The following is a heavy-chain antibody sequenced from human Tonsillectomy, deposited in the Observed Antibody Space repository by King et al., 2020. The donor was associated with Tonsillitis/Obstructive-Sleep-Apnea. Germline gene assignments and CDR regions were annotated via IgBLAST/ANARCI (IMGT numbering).Heavy chain of an antibody. CDR2: IXSTGSYI. CDR1: GFTFSRYN. CDR3: ARDPSWGLGAFDI. D-gene: IGHD7-27*01. J-gene: IGHJ3*02. Sequence: VQLVESGGGLVKPGGSLRLSCAVSGFTFSRYNMNWVRQXPGKGLEWVSLIXSTGSYIYYSDSVKGRFTISRDNAKNSLYLQMNSLRAEDTAVYYCARDPSWGLGAFDIWGQGTMVTVSS. V-gene: IGHV3-21*01.